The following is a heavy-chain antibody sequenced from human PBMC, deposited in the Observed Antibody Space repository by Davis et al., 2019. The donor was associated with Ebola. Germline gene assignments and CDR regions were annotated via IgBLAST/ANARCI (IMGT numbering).Heavy chain of an antibody. J-gene: IGHJ6*02. Sequence: WGSLRLSCVASGFAFTTYGMHWVRQAAGKGLEWVAIITPDGGNKYYGDSVKGQFTVSRDNSKNTLYLHLNSLRVEDTAAYYCAKGGDMDVWGQGTTVTVS. CDR2: ITPDGGNK. D-gene: IGHD3-16*01. CDR1: GFAFTTYG. V-gene: IGHV3-30*18. CDR3: AKGGDMDV.